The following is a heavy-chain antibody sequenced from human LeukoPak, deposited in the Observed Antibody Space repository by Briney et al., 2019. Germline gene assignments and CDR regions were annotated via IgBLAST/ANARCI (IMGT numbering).Heavy chain of an antibody. CDR2: IYSGGST. CDR3: AREKPYSYGFGY. CDR1: GFTVSSNY. D-gene: IGHD5-18*01. Sequence: GGSLRLSCAASGFTVSSNYMSWVRQAPGKGLEWVSVIYSGGSTYYADSVKGRFTISRDNSKNTLYLQMNSLRAEDTAVYYCAREKPYSYGFGYWGQGTLVTVSS. V-gene: IGHV3-53*01. J-gene: IGHJ4*02.